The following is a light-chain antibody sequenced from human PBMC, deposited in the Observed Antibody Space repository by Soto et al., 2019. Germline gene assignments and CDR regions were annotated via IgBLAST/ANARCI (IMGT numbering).Light chain of an antibody. CDR2: DVS. J-gene: IGLJ1*01. CDR3: CSYAGSYRYV. V-gene: IGLV2-11*01. Sequence: QSALTQPRSVSGSPGQSVTISCTGTSSDVGGYNYVSWYQQHPGKAPKLMIYDVSKRPSGVPDRFSGSKSGNTASLTISGLQAEDEADDYCCSYAGSYRYVFGTGTKLTVL. CDR1: SSDVGGYNY.